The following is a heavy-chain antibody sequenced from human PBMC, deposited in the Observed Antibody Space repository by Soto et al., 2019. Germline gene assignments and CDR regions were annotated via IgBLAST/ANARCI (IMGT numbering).Heavy chain of an antibody. J-gene: IGHJ6*02. Sequence: PGESLKISCKGSGYSFTSYWIGWVRQMPGKGLEWVGIIYPGDSDTRYSPSFQGQVTISADKSISTAYLQWSSLKASDTAMYYCASGGGYSYGPRYYYYGMDVWGQGTTVTVSS. CDR3: ASGGGYSYGPRYYYYGMDV. V-gene: IGHV5-51*01. D-gene: IGHD5-18*01. CDR2: IYPGDSDT. CDR1: GYSFTSYW.